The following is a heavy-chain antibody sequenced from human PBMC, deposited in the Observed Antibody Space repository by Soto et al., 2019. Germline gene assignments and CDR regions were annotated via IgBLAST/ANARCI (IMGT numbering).Heavy chain of an antibody. V-gene: IGHV5-10-1*01. J-gene: IGHJ4*02. CDR1: GGSFAAFW. CDR2: IDPSDSYI. Sequence: PGDSLTSASTGAGGSFAAFWISWVRQMPGKDLEWMGRIDPSDSYINYSPSFQGHVSISADKSISTGYLQRRSLKASDTAMYYCAELSPGFYSSWSSREGYWGQGSLVTVSS. CDR3: AELSPGFYSSWSSREGY. D-gene: IGHD6-13*01.